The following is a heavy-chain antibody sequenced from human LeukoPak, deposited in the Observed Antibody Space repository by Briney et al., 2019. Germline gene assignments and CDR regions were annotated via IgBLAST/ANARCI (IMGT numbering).Heavy chain of an antibody. V-gene: IGHV3-11*01. J-gene: IGHJ5*02. Sequence: GGSLRLSCAASGFTFSDYYMSWIRQAPGKGLEWVSYISSSGSTIYYADSVKGRFTISRDNAKNSLYLQMNSLRAEDTAVYYCAKSDYLWFGELRWFDPWGQGTLVTVSS. D-gene: IGHD3-10*01. CDR1: GFTFSDYY. CDR3: AKSDYLWFGELRWFDP. CDR2: ISSSGSTI.